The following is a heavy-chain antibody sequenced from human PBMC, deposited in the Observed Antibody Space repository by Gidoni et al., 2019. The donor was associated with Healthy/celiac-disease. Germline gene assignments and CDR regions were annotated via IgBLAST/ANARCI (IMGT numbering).Heavy chain of an antibody. CDR3: ARGSRGPDFNYCSGGSCYTFDY. CDR2: INAGNGNT. Sequence: QVQLVQSGAEVKKPGASVKVSCKASGYTFTSYAMHWVRQAPGQRLEWMGWINAGNGNTKYSQKFQGRVTITRDTSASTAYMELSSLRSEDTAVYYCARGSRGPDFNYCSGGSCYTFDYWGQGTLVTVSS. V-gene: IGHV1-3*01. J-gene: IGHJ4*02. D-gene: IGHD2-15*01. CDR1: GYTFTSYA.